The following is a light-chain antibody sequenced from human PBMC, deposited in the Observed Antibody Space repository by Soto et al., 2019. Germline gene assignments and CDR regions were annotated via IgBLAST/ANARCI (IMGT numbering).Light chain of an antibody. CDR2: DSS. J-gene: IGKJ2*01. CDR1: QSIISNF. Sequence: EIVLTQSPGTLSLSPGETASLSCWASQSIISNFLAWYQQRRGQPPRLLIYDSSRRASGIPARFTGSGSGTAFNLNISRVEPEDAAVYYCQQNFHSPRTFGKGTRLE. CDR3: QQNFHSPRT. V-gene: IGKV3-20*01.